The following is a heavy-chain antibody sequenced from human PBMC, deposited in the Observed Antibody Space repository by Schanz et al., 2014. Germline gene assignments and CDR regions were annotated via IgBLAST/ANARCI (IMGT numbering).Heavy chain of an antibody. CDR3: ARDNGRIPAANSFDY. CDR1: VYDFHIYA. Sequence: QILLLQPGPEVKKPGASVTVSCKASVYDFHIYAYSWARQAPGQGPEWIGWISGYTGDTKYAQKFQHRVNMTTDRTTSTVYMELRSLRFDDTAVYFCARDNGRIPAANSFDYWGQGTRVTVSS. CDR2: ISGYTGDT. D-gene: IGHD1-26*01. V-gene: IGHV1-18*01. J-gene: IGHJ4*02.